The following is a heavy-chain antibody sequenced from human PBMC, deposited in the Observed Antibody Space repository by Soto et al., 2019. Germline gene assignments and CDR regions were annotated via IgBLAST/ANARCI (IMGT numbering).Heavy chain of an antibody. CDR1: GFTFSDYY. CDR3: ARTLAYYDFWSGYLEY. Sequence: GGSLRLSCAASGFTFSDYYMSWIRQAPGKGLEWVSYISSSGSTIYYADSVKGRFTISRDNAKNSLYLQMNSLRAEDTAVYYCARTLAYYDFWSGYLEYWGQGTLVTVSS. V-gene: IGHV3-11*01. J-gene: IGHJ4*02. CDR2: ISSSGSTI. D-gene: IGHD3-3*01.